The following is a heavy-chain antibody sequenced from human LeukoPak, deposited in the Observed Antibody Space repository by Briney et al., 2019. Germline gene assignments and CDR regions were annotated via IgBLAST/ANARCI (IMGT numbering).Heavy chain of an antibody. CDR3: ARSDDLRNWFDP. D-gene: IGHD3-3*01. J-gene: IGHJ5*02. Sequence: PSETLSLTCAVSGGSISSGAYSWSWIRQPPGKGLEWIGCIYHSGNTYYNPSLKSRVTISVDRSKSQFSLKLSSVTAADTAVYYCARSDDLRNWFDPWGQGTLVTVSS. CDR1: GGSISSGAYS. V-gene: IGHV4-30-2*01. CDR2: IYHSGNT.